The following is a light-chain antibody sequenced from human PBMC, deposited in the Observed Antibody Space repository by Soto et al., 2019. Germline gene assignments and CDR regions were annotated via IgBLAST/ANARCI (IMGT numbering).Light chain of an antibody. CDR3: QPYNSYSWT. CDR2: KAS. CDR1: PSISSW. V-gene: IGKV1-5*03. Sequence: DIQMTQSPSTLSASVGDRVTITFRASPSISSWLAWYQQKPGKAPKLLIYKASSLESGVPSRFSGSGSETEFTLTISSLQPDDCATYYCQPYNSYSWTFGQGTKVEIK. J-gene: IGKJ1*01.